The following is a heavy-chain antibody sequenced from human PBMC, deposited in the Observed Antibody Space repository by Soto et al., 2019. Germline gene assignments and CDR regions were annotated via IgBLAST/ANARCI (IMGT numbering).Heavy chain of an antibody. V-gene: IGHV1-69*13. CDR2: IIPIFGTA. J-gene: IGHJ6*02. CDR3: AGPEGYYYGLDV. CDR1: GGTFSSYA. Sequence: SVNVSCKASGGTFSSYAISWVRQAPGQGLELMGGIIPIFGTANYAQKFQGRVTITAXXXXXXAXMXLXSXRSEXTAVYYCAGPEGYYYGLDVWGQGTTVTVSS.